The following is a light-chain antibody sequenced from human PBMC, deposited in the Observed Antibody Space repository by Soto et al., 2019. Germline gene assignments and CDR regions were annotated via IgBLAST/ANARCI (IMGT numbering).Light chain of an antibody. J-gene: IGKJ4*01. CDR1: QSVSSY. Sequence: EIVLTQSPATLSLSPGERATLSCRASQSVSSYLAWYQQKPGKAPRLLIYDVFNRATGIPARFSGSGSGTDFTLTISSLEPEDSAVYYCQQRSNWPLTFGGGTKVEIK. V-gene: IGKV3-11*01. CDR3: QQRSNWPLT. CDR2: DVF.